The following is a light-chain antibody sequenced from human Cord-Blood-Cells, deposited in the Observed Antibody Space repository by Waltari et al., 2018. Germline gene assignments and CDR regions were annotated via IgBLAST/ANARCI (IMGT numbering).Light chain of an antibody. Sequence: DIQMTQSPSFLSASVGDRSTITCQASQVISNYLNWSQQKPGKAPNILIYDASNLETGVPSMFSGSGSGTYFTFTISSLQPEDIATYYCQQYDNLPLTFGGGTKVENK. CDR3: QQYDNLPLT. J-gene: IGKJ4*01. CDR2: DAS. V-gene: IGKV1-33*01. CDR1: QVISNY.